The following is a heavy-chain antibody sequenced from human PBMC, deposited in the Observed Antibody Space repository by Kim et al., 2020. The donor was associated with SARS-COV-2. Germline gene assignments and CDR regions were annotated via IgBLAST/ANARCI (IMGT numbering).Heavy chain of an antibody. CDR1: GFTFSSYS. CDR2: IFGSGSSI. CDR3: ARNLHSSAWTFFWYLEL. J-gene: IGHJ2*01. V-gene: IGHV3-23*05. D-gene: IGHD6-19*01. Sequence: GGSLRLSCVASGFTFSSYSMTWVRQAPGKGLEWVSTIFGSGSSIYSADSAKGRFTISRDDSKKTLYLEMNSLRAEDTASYYCARNLHSSAWTFFWYLELWGRSNLVTISS.